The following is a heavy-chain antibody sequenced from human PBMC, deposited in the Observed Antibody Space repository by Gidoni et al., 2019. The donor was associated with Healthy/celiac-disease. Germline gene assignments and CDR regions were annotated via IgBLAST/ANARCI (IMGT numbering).Heavy chain of an antibody. D-gene: IGHD3-16*02. CDR3: ARLYYDYVWGSYRLAGWFDP. CDR1: GYSFTSYW. V-gene: IGHV5-10-1*03. CDR2: IDPSDSYT. Sequence: EVQLVQSGAEVNKPGESLRISCKGSGYSFTSYWISGVRQMPGKGLEWMGRIDPSDSYTNYSPSFQAHVTISADKSISTAYLQWSSLKASDTAMYYCARLYYDYVWGSYRLAGWFDPWGQGTLVTVSS. J-gene: IGHJ5*02.